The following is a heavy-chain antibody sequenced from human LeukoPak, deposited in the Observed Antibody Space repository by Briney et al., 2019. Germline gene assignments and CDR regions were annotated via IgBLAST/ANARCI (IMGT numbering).Heavy chain of an antibody. V-gene: IGHV3-30*04. J-gene: IGHJ5*02. CDR1: EFTFSNHA. D-gene: IGHD6-19*01. Sequence: GGSLRLFCAASEFTFSNHAMHWVRQAPCKGLEWVAGISYDGSSKYYTDSVKGRFTISRDNSENTLYLQMNSLRDEDTAVYHCARDPAVRGWYNYFDPWGQGTLVTVSS. CDR3: ARDPAVRGWYNYFDP. CDR2: ISYDGSSK.